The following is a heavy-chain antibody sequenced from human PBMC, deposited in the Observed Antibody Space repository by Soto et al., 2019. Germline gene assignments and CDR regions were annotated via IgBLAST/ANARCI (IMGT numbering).Heavy chain of an antibody. V-gene: IGHV4-4*08. Sequence: AETLSVTCTVSVGSISFYYWTWIRQPPGKGLEWIGYIYDSDNTYYNPSLKSRVTISVDTSKNQFSLKLSSVTAADTAVYYCARNLWFGELLYRGWFDPWGQGTMVTVSS. CDR1: VGSISFYY. D-gene: IGHD3-10*01. J-gene: IGHJ5*02. CDR3: ARNLWFGELLYRGWFDP. CDR2: IYDSDNT.